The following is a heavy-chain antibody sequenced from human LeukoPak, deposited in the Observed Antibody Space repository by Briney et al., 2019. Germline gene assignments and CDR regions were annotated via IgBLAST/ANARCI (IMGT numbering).Heavy chain of an antibody. CDR1: GGSISSYY. Sequence: SETLSLTCTVSGGSISSYYWNWIRQPAGKRLEWIGRIYTSGNTYYNPSLKSRVTISVGTSKNQFSLNLTSVTAADTAVYYCATSRFSGGLGRFDPWGQGTLVTVSS. CDR3: ATSRFSGGLGRFDP. D-gene: IGHD3-10*01. J-gene: IGHJ5*02. CDR2: IYTSGNT. V-gene: IGHV4-4*07.